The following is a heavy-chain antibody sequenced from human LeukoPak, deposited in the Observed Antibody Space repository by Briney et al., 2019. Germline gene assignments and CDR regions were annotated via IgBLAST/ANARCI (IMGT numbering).Heavy chain of an antibody. D-gene: IGHD5-24*01. J-gene: IGHJ5*02. CDR3: ARGNGYSGWFDP. Sequence: SETLSLTCTVSGGSISSYYWSWIRQPAGKGLEWIGYIYYSGSTNYNPSLKSRVTISVATSKNQFSLKLSSVTAADTAVYYCARGNGYSGWFDPWGQGTLVTVSS. CDR1: GGSISSYY. V-gene: IGHV4-59*01. CDR2: IYYSGST.